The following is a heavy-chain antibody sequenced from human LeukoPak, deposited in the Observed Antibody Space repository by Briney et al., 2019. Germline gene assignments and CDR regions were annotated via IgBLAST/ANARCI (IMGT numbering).Heavy chain of an antibody. D-gene: IGHD6-13*01. V-gene: IGHV3-23*01. J-gene: IGHJ4*02. CDR2: ISGSGDTT. CDR1: GFTFSSYA. Sequence: PGGSLRLSCAASGFTFSSYAMSWVRQTPGKGLEWVSAISGSGDTTFYADSVKGRFTISRDNSKNTLYLQMNSLRAGDTALYYCARIVQQRVIDYWGQGTLVTVSS. CDR3: ARIVQQRVIDY.